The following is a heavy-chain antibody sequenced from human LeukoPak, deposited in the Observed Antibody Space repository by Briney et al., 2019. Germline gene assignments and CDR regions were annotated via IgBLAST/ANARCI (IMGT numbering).Heavy chain of an antibody. CDR1: GYTFTDYY. Sequence: ASVTVSFKASGYTFTDYYMHWVRQAPGQGGEWMGWINPNSGGTNYAQKFQGWVTMTRDTSISTAYMELSRLRSDDTAVYYCARSQLAEGDFDYWGQGTLVTVSS. J-gene: IGHJ4*02. D-gene: IGHD3-16*01. V-gene: IGHV1-2*04. CDR3: ARSQLAEGDFDY. CDR2: INPNSGGT.